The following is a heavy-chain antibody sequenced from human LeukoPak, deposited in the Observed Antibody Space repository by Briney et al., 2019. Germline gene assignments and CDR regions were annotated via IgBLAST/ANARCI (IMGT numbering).Heavy chain of an antibody. Sequence: GGSLRLSCAASGFTFSSYAMSWLRQTPQKGLEWVSGISVTGDITYYADSVKGRFTTARDHSSTTLYLQLNSMRADDTAVYYCAKSHITRYPLQYYFDLWGQGAQVIVSS. D-gene: IGHD2-21*01. J-gene: IGHJ4*02. CDR3: AKSHITRYPLQYYFDL. V-gene: IGHV3-23*01. CDR2: ISVTGDIT. CDR1: GFTFSSYA.